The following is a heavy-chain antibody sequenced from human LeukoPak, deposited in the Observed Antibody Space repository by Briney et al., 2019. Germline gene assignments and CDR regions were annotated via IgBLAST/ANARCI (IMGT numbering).Heavy chain of an antibody. D-gene: IGHD3-16*01. CDR3: ARLGYDYVWGSKPSAYFDY. J-gene: IGHJ4*02. CDR1: GFTFSSYS. Sequence: GGSLRLSCAASGFTFSSYSMNWVRQAPGKGLEWVSSISSSSSYIYYADSVKGRFTISRDNAKNSLYLQMNSLRAEDTAVYYCARLGYDYVWGSKPSAYFDYWGQGTLVTVSS. CDR2: ISSSSSYI. V-gene: IGHV3-21*04.